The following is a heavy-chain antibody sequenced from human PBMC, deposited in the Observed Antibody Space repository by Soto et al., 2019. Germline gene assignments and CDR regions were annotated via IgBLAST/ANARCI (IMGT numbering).Heavy chain of an antibody. CDR1: GFTFSHYA. Sequence: GGSLRLSCTASGFTFSHYALHWLRQTPGKGLEWVAYISYHGNTEKYADSVKGRFTISRDNYKNTLYLHMSSLRVEDTAIYYCAKRQSFDFWSGYLPFFDYWGQGTPVTVSS. J-gene: IGHJ4*02. D-gene: IGHD3-3*01. V-gene: IGHV3-30*04. CDR2: ISYHGNTE. CDR3: AKRQSFDFWSGYLPFFDY.